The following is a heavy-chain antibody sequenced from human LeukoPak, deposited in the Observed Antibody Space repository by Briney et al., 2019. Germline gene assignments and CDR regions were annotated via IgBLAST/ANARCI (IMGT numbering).Heavy chain of an antibody. D-gene: IGHD1-26*01. CDR1: GFTFSSYA. Sequence: PGGSLRLSCAASGFTFSSYAMSWVRQAPGKGLEWVANIKQDGSEKYYVDSVRGRFTISRDNAKNSLYVQMNGLRAEDTAVYYCARDRWASAGRRDYYYYGMDVWGQGTTVTVSS. V-gene: IGHV3-7*05. CDR2: IKQDGSEK. CDR3: ARDRWASAGRRDYYYYGMDV. J-gene: IGHJ6*02.